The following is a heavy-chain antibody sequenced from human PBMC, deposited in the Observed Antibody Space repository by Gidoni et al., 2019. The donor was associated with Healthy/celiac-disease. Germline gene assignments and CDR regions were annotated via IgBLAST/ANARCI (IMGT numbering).Heavy chain of an antibody. Sequence: QVQLVQSGAEVKKPGASVKVSCKSSGYTFTGYYMHWVRQAPGQGLEWMGWNNPNSGSTNYAQKFQGRVTMTRDTSISTAYMELSRLRSDDTAVYYWARAMTTVAPLRYWGQGTLVTVSS. CDR2: NNPNSGST. D-gene: IGHD4-17*01. CDR3: ARAMTTVAPLRY. CDR1: GYTFTGYY. J-gene: IGHJ4*02. V-gene: IGHV1-2*02.